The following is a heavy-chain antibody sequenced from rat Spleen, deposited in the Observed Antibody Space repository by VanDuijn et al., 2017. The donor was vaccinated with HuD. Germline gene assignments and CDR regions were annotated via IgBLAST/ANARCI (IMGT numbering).Heavy chain of an antibody. Sequence: EVQLQESGPGLVKPSQSLSLTCSVSGHSISSAYRWNWIRKFPGNKLEWMGYINSAGTTIYSPSLKSRISITRDTSKNQFFLQVNSVTTEDTATYYCGRGQYSSYTRLMDAWGQGASVTVSS. V-gene: IGHV3-3*01. CDR1: GHSISSAYR. J-gene: IGHJ4*01. D-gene: IGHD1-2*01. CDR3: GRGQYSSYTRLMDA. CDR2: INSAGTT.